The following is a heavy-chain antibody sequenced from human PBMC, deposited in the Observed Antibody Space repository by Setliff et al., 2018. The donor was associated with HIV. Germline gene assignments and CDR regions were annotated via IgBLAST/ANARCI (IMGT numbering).Heavy chain of an antibody. CDR3: ARIIKSGQTSSWAYFDF. CDR1: GGSVNDFY. V-gene: IGHV4-4*09. J-gene: IGHJ4*02. Sequence: PSETLSLTCTVSGGSVNDFYCNWIRQPPGKGPEWIGYIHSSGSTIYNPSLKSRIPISLDTSKEQFSLELSSVTAADTAVYYCARIIKSGQTSSWAYFDFWGQGTLVTVSS. CDR2: IHSSGST. D-gene: IGHD6-13*01.